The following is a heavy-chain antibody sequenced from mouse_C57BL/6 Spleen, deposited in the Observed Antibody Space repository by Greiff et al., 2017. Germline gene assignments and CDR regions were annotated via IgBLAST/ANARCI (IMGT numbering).Heavy chain of an antibody. D-gene: IGHD2-3*01. CDR3: TRRWVPPYFDG. V-gene: IGHV1-15*01. CDR1: GYTFTDYE. J-gene: IGHJ1*03. Sequence: QVQLQQSGAELVRPGASVTLSCKASGYTFTDYEMHWVKQTPVHGLEWIGAIDPETGGTAYNQKFKGKAILTADKSSSTAYMELRSLTSEDSAVYYCTRRWVPPYFDGWGTGTTVTVSS. CDR2: IDPETGGT.